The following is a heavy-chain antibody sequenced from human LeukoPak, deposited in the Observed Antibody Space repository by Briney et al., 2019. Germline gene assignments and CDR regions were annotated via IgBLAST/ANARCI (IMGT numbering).Heavy chain of an antibody. J-gene: IGHJ4*02. CDR2: IYYSGST. Sequence: SETLSLTCTVSGGSISGYYWSWFRQPPGKGLEWIGYIYYSGSTNYNPSLKSRVTISVDTSKNQFSLKLSSVTAADTAVYYCAREGYYDSSGYFDYWGQGTLVTVSS. V-gene: IGHV4-59*01. CDR1: GGSISGYY. D-gene: IGHD3-22*01. CDR3: AREGYYDSSGYFDY.